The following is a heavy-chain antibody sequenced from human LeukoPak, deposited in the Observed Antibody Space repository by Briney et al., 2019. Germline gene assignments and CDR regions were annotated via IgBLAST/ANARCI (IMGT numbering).Heavy chain of an antibody. CDR2: IYTSGST. CDR3: ARGIGWELLNYFDY. V-gene: IGHV4-4*07. D-gene: IGHD1-26*01. J-gene: IGHJ4*02. Sequence: SETLSLTCTVSGGSISSYYWSWIRQPAGKGLEWIGRIYTSGSTNYNPSLKSRVTMSVDTSKNQFSLKLSSATAADTAVYYCARGIGWELLNYFDYWGQGTLVTVSS. CDR1: GGSISSYY.